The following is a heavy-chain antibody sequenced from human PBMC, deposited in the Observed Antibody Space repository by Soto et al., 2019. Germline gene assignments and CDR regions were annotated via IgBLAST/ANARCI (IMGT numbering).Heavy chain of an antibody. CDR1: GGAFRSYF. V-gene: IGHV1-69*13. CDR3: ARDLVRNTYPRSGLYYYYGMDV. CDR2: IIPLFGTA. Sequence: GASVKVACKASGGAFRSYFSSWLRQAPGQGLAWMGGIIPLFGTANYAQKFQGRVTITADESTSTAYMELSSLRSEDTAVDYCARDLVRNTYPRSGLYYYYGMDVWGQGPSLTVSS. J-gene: IGHJ6*01. D-gene: IGHD2-15*01.